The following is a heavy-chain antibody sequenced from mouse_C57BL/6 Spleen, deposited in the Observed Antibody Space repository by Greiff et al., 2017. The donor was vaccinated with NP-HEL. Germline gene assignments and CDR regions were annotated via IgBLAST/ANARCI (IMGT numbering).Heavy chain of an antibody. V-gene: IGHV1-82*01. Sequence: VKLMESGPELVKPGASVKISCKASGYAFSSSWMNWVKQRPGKGLEWIGRIYPGDGDTNYNGKFKGKATLTADKSSSTAYMQLSSLTSEDSAVYFCARGLRPGYFDVWGTGTTVTVSS. D-gene: IGHD3-1*01. CDR1: GYAFSSSW. CDR3: ARGLRPGYFDV. CDR2: IYPGDGDT. J-gene: IGHJ1*03.